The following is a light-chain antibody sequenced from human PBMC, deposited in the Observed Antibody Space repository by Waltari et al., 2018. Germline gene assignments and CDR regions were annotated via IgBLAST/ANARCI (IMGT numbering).Light chain of an antibody. CDR3: SSFTTSSTQV. Sequence: QSALTQPASVSGSPGHSITISCTGTSRDVGAYDYLSWYQQYPGKAPKLMIFEVSNRPSGASIRFSGSKSGNTASLTISGLLPEDEADYYCSSFTTSSTQVFGTGTKVTVL. CDR1: SRDVGAYDY. V-gene: IGLV2-14*01. J-gene: IGLJ1*01. CDR2: EVS.